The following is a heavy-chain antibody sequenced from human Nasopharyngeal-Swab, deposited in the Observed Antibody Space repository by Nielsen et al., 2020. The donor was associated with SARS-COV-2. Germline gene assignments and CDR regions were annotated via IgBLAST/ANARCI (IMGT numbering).Heavy chain of an antibody. D-gene: IGHD3-16*02. V-gene: IGHV3-7*01. CDR1: GFTFSSYW. CDR2: IKQDGSEK. CDR3: ARDLGYYDYVWGSYRIKDFDY. J-gene: IGHJ4*02. Sequence: GGSLRLSCAASGFTFSSYWMSWVRQAPGKGLEWVANIKQDGSEKYYVDSVKGRFTISRDNAKNTLYLQMNSLRAEDTAVYYCARDLGYYDYVWGSYRIKDFDYWGQGTLVTVSS.